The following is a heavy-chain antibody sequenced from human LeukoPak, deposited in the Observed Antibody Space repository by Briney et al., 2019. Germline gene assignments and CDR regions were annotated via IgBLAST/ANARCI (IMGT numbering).Heavy chain of an antibody. V-gene: IGHV3-7*01. Sequence: PGGSLRLSCAASGFTFSSYWKSWVRQAPGKGLEWVANIKQDGSEKYYVDSVKGRFTISRDNAKNSLYLQMNSLRAEDTAVYYCAKAQAVAGHAAPFDYWGQGTLVTVSS. CDR3: AKAQAVAGHAAPFDY. CDR1: GFTFSSYW. CDR2: IKQDGSEK. D-gene: IGHD6-19*01. J-gene: IGHJ4*02.